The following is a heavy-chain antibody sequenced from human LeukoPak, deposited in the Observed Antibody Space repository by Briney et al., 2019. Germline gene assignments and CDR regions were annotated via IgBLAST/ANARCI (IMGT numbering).Heavy chain of an antibody. CDR1: EYTFTGYY. J-gene: IGHJ4*02. V-gene: IGHV1-2*02. D-gene: IGHD2-2*01. CDR3: ARIRYCGGISCYYIDY. CDR2: IDPNTGDS. Sequence: GASVKVSCKASEYTFTGYYIHWVRQAPGQGLEWMGWIDPNTGDSNYVQKFQGRVTMTRDTSISTAYMELSRLRSDATAFYYCARIRYCGGISCYYIDYWGQGTLVTVS.